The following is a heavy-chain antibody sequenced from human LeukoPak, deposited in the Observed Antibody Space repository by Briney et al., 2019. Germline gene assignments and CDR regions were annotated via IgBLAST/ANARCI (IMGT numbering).Heavy chain of an antibody. D-gene: IGHD1-26*01. CDR1: GGSIYSTSFY. Sequence: SETLSPACTVSGGSIYSTSFYWGWIRQPPGKGLEWIGSMYYDGSTYYNPSLKSRATISVDTSKNQFSLKLTSVTAADTAVYFCARRSDSGSDDGEDYFDYWGRGTLVTVSS. CDR3: ARRSDSGSDDGEDYFDY. V-gene: IGHV4-39*01. CDR2: MYYDGST. J-gene: IGHJ4*02.